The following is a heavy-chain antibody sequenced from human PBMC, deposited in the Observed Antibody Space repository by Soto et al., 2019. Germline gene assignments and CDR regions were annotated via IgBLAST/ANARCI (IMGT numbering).Heavy chain of an antibody. CDR2: IIPIFGTA. CDR3: ARDGGRHSGGIDY. CDR1: GGTFSSYS. D-gene: IGHD1-26*01. Sequence: QVQLGQSGAEVKKPGSSVKVSCKASGGTFSSYSINGVLQAPGQGLEWMGEIIPIFGTANYAQKFQGRVTITADESTSTAYMELSSLRSEDTAVYYCARDGGRHSGGIDYCGQGTLVTVAS. J-gene: IGHJ4*02. V-gene: IGHV1-69*01.